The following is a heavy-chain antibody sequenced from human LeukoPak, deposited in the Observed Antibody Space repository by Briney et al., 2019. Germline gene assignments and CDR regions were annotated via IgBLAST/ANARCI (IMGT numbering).Heavy chain of an antibody. Sequence: GGSLRLSCAASGFTLDDYAMHWVRQAPGKGLEWVSGISWNSGSIGYADSVKGRFTISRDNAKNSLYLQMNSLRAEDTALYYCAKDTEYCGGDCYSGDGMDVWGQGTTVTVSS. CDR1: GFTLDDYA. CDR2: ISWNSGSI. V-gene: IGHV3-9*01. D-gene: IGHD2-21*02. J-gene: IGHJ6*02. CDR3: AKDTEYCGGDCYSGDGMDV.